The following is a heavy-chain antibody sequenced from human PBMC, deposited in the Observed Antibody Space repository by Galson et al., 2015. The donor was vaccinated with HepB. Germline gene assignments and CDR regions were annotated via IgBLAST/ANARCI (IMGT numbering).Heavy chain of an antibody. D-gene: IGHD3-22*01. CDR2: IIPILGIA. V-gene: IGHV1-69*04. Sequence: SVKVSCKASGGTFSSYAISWVRQAPGQGLEWMGRIIPILGIANYAQKFQGRVTITADKSTSTAYMELSSLRSEDTAVCYCAPDYYDSSGHYYVADYWGQGTLVTASS. CDR1: GGTFSSYA. J-gene: IGHJ4*02. CDR3: APDYYDSSGHYYVADY.